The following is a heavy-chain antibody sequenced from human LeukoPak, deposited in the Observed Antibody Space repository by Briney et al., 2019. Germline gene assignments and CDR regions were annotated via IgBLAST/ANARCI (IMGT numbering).Heavy chain of an antibody. CDR2: MNPNSGNT. V-gene: IGHV1-8*01. D-gene: IGHD3-22*01. J-gene: IGHJ5*02. Sequence: ASVKVSCKASGYTFTSYDINWVRQATGQGLEWMGWMNPNSGNTGYAQKFQGRVTMTRSTSISTAYMELSSLRSEDTAVYYCAREHYYDSSGYLNWFDPWGQGTLVTVSS. CDR3: AREHYYDSSGYLNWFDP. CDR1: GYTFTSYD.